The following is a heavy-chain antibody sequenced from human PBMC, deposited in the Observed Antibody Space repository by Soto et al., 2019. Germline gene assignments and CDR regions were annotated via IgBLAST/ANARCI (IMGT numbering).Heavy chain of an antibody. J-gene: IGHJ6*02. CDR1: GYSFTSYW. V-gene: IGHV5-51*01. D-gene: IGHD6-19*01. CDR2: IYPGASDT. Sequence: GESLKISCKGSGYSFTSYWIGWVRQMHGKGLEWMGIIYPGASDTRYRPSFQGQGTISADKSISTAYLQWSSLKASDTAMYYCARHPPRYSSGWDLAVGGMDVWGQGTTVTVSS. CDR3: ARHPPRYSSGWDLAVGGMDV.